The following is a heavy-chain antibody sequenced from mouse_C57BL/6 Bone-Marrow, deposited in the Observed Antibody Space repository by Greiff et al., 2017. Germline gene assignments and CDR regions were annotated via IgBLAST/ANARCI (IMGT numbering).Heavy chain of an antibody. CDR2: IWRGGST. V-gene: IGHV2-5*01. CDR3: AKNGLWDYDGGPLYAMDY. Sequence: QVQLKESGPGLVQPSQSLSITCTVSGFSLTSYGVHWVRQSPGKGLEWLGVIWRGGSTDYNAAFMSRLSITKDNSKSQVFFKMNSLQADDTAIYYYAKNGLWDYDGGPLYAMDYWGQGTSVTVSS. J-gene: IGHJ4*01. CDR1: GFSLTSYG. D-gene: IGHD2-4*01.